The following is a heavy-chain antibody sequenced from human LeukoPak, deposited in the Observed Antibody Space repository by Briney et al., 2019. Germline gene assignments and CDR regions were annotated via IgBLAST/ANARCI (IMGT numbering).Heavy chain of an antibody. J-gene: IGHJ2*01. CDR2: INHSGST. CDR1: GGSFSGYY. V-gene: IGHV4-34*01. Sequence: SETLSLTCAVYGGSFSGYYWSWIRQPPGKGLEWIGEINHSGSTNYNPSLKSRVTISVDTSKNQFSLKLSSVTAADTAVYYCARYSGSYYWYFDLWGGGTLVTVSS. D-gene: IGHD1-26*01. CDR3: ARYSGSYYWYFDL.